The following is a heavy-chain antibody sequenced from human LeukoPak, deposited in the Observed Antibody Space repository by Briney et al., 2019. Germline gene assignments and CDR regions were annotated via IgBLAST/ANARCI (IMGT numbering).Heavy chain of an antibody. CDR3: ARHSSGIVLHAFDI. CDR2: IYDSGST. D-gene: IGHD6-19*01. CDR1: GGSIKSYY. J-gene: IGHJ3*02. Sequence: SETLSLTCTVSGGSIKSYYWSWIRQPAGEGLEWLGHIYDSGSTNYNPSLKSRVTISVDTSKNQFSLKLSSVTAADTAVYYCARHSSGIVLHAFDIWGQGTMVTVSS. V-gene: IGHV4-59*08.